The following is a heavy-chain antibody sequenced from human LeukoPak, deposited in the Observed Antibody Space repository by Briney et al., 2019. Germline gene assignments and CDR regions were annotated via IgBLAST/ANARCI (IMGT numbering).Heavy chain of an antibody. Sequence: SETLSLTCTVSGGSISSSSYYWGWIRQPPGKGLEWIGSIYYSGSTYYNPSLKSRVTISVDTSKNQFSLKLSSVTAADTAVYYCARRAVEPDAFDIWGQGTMVTVSS. CDR2: IYYSGST. CDR1: GGSISSSSYY. D-gene: IGHD6-19*01. J-gene: IGHJ3*02. V-gene: IGHV4-39*01. CDR3: ARRAVEPDAFDI.